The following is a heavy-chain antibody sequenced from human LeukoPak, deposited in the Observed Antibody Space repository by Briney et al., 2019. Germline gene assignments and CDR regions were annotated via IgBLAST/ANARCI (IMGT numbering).Heavy chain of an antibody. D-gene: IGHD1-26*01. Sequence: GGSLRLSCAASGFTFSSYSMNWVRQAPGKGLEWVSYISSSSSTIYYADSVKGRFTISRDNAKNSLYLQMSSLRAEDTAVYYCAGASGSYFGYYCMDVWGKGTTVTVSS. CDR1: GFTFSSYS. CDR2: ISSSSSTI. V-gene: IGHV3-48*01. J-gene: IGHJ6*03. CDR3: AGASGSYFGYYCMDV.